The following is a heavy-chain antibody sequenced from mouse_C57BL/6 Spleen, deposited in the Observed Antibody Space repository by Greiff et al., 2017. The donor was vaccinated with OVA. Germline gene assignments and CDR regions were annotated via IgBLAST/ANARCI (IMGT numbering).Heavy chain of an antibody. CDR3: ARDQGGWTFDY. D-gene: IGHD2-3*01. CDR2: INYDGSST. J-gene: IGHJ2*01. Sequence: EVQLVESEGGLVQPGSSMKLSCTASGFTFSDYYMAWVRQVPEKGLEWVANINYDGSSTYYLDSLKSRFIISRDNAKNILYLQMSSLKSEDTATYYCARDQGGWTFDYWGQGTTLTVSS. V-gene: IGHV5-16*01. CDR1: GFTFSDYY.